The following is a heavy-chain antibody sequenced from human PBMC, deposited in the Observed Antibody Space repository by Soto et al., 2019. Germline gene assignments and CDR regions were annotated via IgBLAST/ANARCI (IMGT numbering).Heavy chain of an antibody. CDR3: ARELLEYYYYYMDV. J-gene: IGHJ6*03. D-gene: IGHD1-1*01. CDR2: ISSSGSTI. V-gene: IGHV3-11*04. Sequence: PGGSLRLSCAASGFTFSDYYMSWIRQAPGKGLEWVSYISSSGSTIYYADSVKGRFTISRDNAKNSLYLQMNSLRAEDTAVYFCARELLEYYYYYMDVWGKGTTVTVSS. CDR1: GFTFSDYY.